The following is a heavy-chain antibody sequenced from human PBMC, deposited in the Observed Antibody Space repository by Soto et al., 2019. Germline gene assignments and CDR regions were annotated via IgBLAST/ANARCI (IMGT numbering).Heavy chain of an antibody. Sequence: GGSLRLSCAAFGFAVSSKYMTWVRQAPGKGLEWVSVIYGGGTTYYADSVKGRFTISRDTSKNTLYLQMNSLRAEDTAVYYCVQTTGWPGFDFWGQGTQVTVPS. J-gene: IGHJ4*02. D-gene: IGHD6-19*01. CDR1: GFAVSSKY. V-gene: IGHV3-53*01. CDR2: IYGGGTT. CDR3: VQTTGWPGFDF.